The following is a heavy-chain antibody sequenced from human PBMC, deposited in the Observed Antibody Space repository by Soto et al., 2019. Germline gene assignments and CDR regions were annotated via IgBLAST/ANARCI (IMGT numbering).Heavy chain of an antibody. D-gene: IGHD3-22*01. Sequence: SETMSLTCLVDCGSIDSSSPYWRGSRQPPGLRREWIGSIYYSGSTYYNPSLKSRVTISVDTSKNQFSLKLSSVTAADTAVYYCARLSKNGYYYDSSGYYLLFDYWGQGTLVTVS. CDR2: IYYSGST. CDR1: CGSIDSSSPY. CDR3: ARLSKNGYYYDSSGYYLLFDY. V-gene: IGHV4-39*01. J-gene: IGHJ4*02.